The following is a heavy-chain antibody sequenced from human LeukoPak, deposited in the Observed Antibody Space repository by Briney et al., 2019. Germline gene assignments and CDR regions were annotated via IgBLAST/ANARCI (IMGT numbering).Heavy chain of an antibody. CDR2: ISAYNGNT. J-gene: IGHJ4*02. D-gene: IGHD3-22*01. Sequence: ASVKVSCRASGYTFIDYYIHWVRQAPGQGLEWMGWISAYNGNTNYAQRLQGRVIMTTDTSTSTAYMDLRSLRSDDTAVYYCARDPLPTYYYDSSGSSYYFDYWGQGTLVTVSS. CDR1: GYTFIDYY. CDR3: ARDPLPTYYYDSSGSSYYFDY. V-gene: IGHV1-18*04.